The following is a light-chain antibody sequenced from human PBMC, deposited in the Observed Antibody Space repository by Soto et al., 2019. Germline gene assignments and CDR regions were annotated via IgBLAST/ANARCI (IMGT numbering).Light chain of an antibody. CDR1: QSVSSY. Sequence: EIVLTQSPATLSLSPGERATLSCRASQSVSSYLAWYQQKPGQAPRLLIHDASNRATGIPARFSGSGSGTDFTLTISSLEPEDFAVYYCQQRSNWAQITFGGGTKVEIK. J-gene: IGKJ4*01. V-gene: IGKV3-11*01. CDR2: DAS. CDR3: QQRSNWAQIT.